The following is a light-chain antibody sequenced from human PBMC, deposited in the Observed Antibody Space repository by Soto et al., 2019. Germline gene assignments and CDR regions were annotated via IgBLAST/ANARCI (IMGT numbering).Light chain of an antibody. CDR3: QQYGSSPMLT. Sequence: ESVLTQSPGTLSLSPGERATLSCRASQSVSSSYLAWYQQKPGQAPRLLIYGASSRATGIPDRFSGSGSGTDFTLTIIRLEPEDFAVYYCQQYGSSPMLTFGGGNKGEIK. J-gene: IGKJ4*01. CDR1: QSVSSSY. CDR2: GAS. V-gene: IGKV3-20*01.